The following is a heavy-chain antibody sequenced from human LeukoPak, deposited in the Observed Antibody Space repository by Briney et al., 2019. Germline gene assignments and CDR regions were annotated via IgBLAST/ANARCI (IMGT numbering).Heavy chain of an antibody. CDR2: TYFRSKWYN. J-gene: IGHJ4*02. CDR1: GDSVSSNRAT. Sequence: SQTLSLTCAISGDSVSSNRATWTWIRQSPSRGLEWLGRTYFRSKWYNDYAVSVKSRITINPDTSKNQFSLQLNSVTPKDTAVYYCARGRGDIDFDYWGQGTLVTVSS. V-gene: IGHV6-1*01. CDR3: ARGRGDIDFDY.